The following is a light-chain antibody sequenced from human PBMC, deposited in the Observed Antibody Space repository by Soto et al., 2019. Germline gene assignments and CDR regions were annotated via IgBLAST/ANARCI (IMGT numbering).Light chain of an antibody. J-gene: IGLJ7*01. CDR2: EVS. V-gene: IGLV2-23*02. CDR3: CSYAGTSTHTV. Sequence: QSALTQPASVSGSPGQSSTISCTGTSSDVGSYNLVSWYQQHPGKAPKLRISEVSKRPSGISDRFSGSKSGSTASLTISGLQAEDEADYYCCSYAGTSTHTVFGGGTQLTVL. CDR1: SSDVGSYNL.